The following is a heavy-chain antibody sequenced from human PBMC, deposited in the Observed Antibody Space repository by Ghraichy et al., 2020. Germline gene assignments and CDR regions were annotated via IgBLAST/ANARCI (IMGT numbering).Heavy chain of an antibody. CDR2: ISYDGNDR. J-gene: IGHJ4*02. D-gene: IGHD2-21*02. CDR1: GFTFSSYG. CDR3: ARARRARVLVTASVDF. Sequence: GGSLRLSCAASGFTFSSYGMHWVRLAPGKGLEWVGFISYDGNDRYYGDSVRGRFTISRDSSDNTVFLQMNSLRGEDSAVYYCARARRARVLVTASVDFWGQGTLVTVSS. V-gene: IGHV3-30*03.